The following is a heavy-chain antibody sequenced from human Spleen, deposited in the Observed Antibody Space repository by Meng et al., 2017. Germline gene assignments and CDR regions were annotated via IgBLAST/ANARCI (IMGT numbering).Heavy chain of an antibody. J-gene: IGHJ4*02. CDR3: ATGAAAADH. CDR1: KFIFSTYV. Sequence: GGSLRLSCGASKFIFSTYVMHWVRQAPGKGLEWVGRIKRNSDGGTIDYAAPVKGRFTISRDDSKNTLYLQMDSLITEDTAVYFCATGAAAADHWGQGTLVTVSS. CDR2: IKRNSDGGTI. D-gene: IGHD6-13*01. V-gene: IGHV3-15*01.